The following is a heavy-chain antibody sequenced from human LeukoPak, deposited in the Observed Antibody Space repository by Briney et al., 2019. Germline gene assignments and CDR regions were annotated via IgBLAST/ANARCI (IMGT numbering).Heavy chain of an antibody. CDR1: GGSVSSYY. V-gene: IGHV4-59*02. D-gene: IGHD6-13*01. CDR3: ARGHSSSWSYIDY. J-gene: IGHJ4*02. CDR2: LSHSGSS. Sequence: SETLSLTCTVSGGSVSSYYWSWIRRPPGRGLQWIAYLSHSGSSDSNPSLTGRVTTLVDTSKNQFSLKLSSVTAADTAVYYCARGHSSSWSYIDYWGQGTLVTVSS.